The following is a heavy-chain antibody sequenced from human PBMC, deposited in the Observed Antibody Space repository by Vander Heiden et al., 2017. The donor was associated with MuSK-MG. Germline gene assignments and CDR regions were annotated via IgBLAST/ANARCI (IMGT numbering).Heavy chain of an antibody. Sequence: EVQLLESGGGLVQPGGSLRLSCAASGFTFSSYAMSWVRQGAGKGLEWVSAISASGGSTYYADSVKGRFTISRDSSKNTLYLQMNSLRAEDTAVYYCAKVLNHDILTGYPDYFDYWGQGTLVTVSS. CDR1: GFTFSSYA. CDR3: AKVLNHDILTGYPDYFDY. J-gene: IGHJ4*02. D-gene: IGHD3-9*01. V-gene: IGHV3-23*01. CDR2: ISASGGST.